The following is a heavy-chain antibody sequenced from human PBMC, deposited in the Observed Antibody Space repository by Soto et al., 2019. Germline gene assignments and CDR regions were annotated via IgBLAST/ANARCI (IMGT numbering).Heavy chain of an antibody. D-gene: IGHD3-9*01. CDR3: AKSPHDILIGSAFDY. V-gene: IGHV3-9*01. J-gene: IGHJ4*02. CDR2: ISWNSGGI. Sequence: PGGSLRLSCAASGFTFDDYAMHWVRQGPGKGLEWVSGISWNSGGIGYADSVKGRFTISRDNAKNSLYLQMDRLGPEDTAFYYCAKSPHDILIGSAFDYWGQGTLVTVSS. CDR1: GFTFDDYA.